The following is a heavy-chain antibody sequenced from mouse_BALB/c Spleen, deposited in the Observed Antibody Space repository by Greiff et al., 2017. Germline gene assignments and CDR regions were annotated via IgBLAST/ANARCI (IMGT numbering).Heavy chain of an antibody. D-gene: IGHD2-14*01. CDR1: GFTFSSFG. CDR2: ISSGSSTI. V-gene: IGHV5-17*02. J-gene: IGHJ1*01. CDR3: ARDYRYAYWYFDV. Sequence: DVKLQESGGGLVQPGGSRKLSCAASGFTFSSFGMHWVRQAPGKGLEWVAYISSGSSTIYYADTVKGRFTISRDNPKNTLFLQLTSLRSEDTAMYYCARDYRYAYWYFDVWGAGTTVTVSS.